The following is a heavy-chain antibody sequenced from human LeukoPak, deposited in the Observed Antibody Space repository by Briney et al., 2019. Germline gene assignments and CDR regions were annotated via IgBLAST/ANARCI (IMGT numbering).Heavy chain of an antibody. J-gene: IGHJ4*02. CDR1: GGSFSGYY. D-gene: IGHD2-8*02. V-gene: IGHV4-34*01. Sequence: PSETLSLTCAVYGGSFSGYYWSWIRQPPGKGLEWIGEINHSGSTNYNPSLKSRVTISVDTSKNQFSLKLSSVTAADTAVYYCARGRHWYYFDYWGQGTLVTVSS. CDR3: ARGRHWYYFDY. CDR2: INHSGST.